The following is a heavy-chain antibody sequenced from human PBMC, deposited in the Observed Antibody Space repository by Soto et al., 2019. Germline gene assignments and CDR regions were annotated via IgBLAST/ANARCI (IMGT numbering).Heavy chain of an antibody. V-gene: IGHV4-34*01. J-gene: IGHJ4*02. Sequence: SSETLSLTCAVYGGSFSGYYWSWIRQPPGKGLEWIGEINHSGSTNYNPSLKSRVTISVDTSKNQFSLKLSSVTAADTAVYYCARGRWIIWSSGSYYDYWGQGTLVTVSS. CDR2: INHSGST. CDR3: ARGRWIIWSSGSYYDY. CDR1: GGSFSGYY. D-gene: IGHD3-10*01.